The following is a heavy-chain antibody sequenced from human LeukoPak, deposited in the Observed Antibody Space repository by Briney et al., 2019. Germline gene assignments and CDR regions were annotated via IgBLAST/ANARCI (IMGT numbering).Heavy chain of an antibody. V-gene: IGHV4-59*01. CDR1: GGSISVFY. CDR2: IYNGGIT. J-gene: IGHJ4*02. CDR3: ARDTRSYDSSGYYFFDF. Sequence: SETLSLTCTVSGGSISVFYWSWIRQAPGKGLEWIGTIYNGGITNYNPSLKSRLTVSVDTSKRLFSLKLTSVTAADTAVYYCARDTRSYDSSGYYFFDFWGQGTLVTVSS. D-gene: IGHD3-22*01.